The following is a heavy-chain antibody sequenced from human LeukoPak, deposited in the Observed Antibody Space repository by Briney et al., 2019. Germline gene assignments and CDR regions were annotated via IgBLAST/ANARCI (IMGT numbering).Heavy chain of an antibody. D-gene: IGHD6-19*01. J-gene: IGHJ4*02. Sequence: GGSLRLSCAASGFTVSSNYMSWVRQAPGKGLEWVSVIYSGGSTYYADSVKGRFTISRDNSKNTLYLQMNSLRAEDTAVYYCTRGALAGPTRQYFDYWGQGTLVTVSS. CDR2: IYSGGST. CDR1: GFTVSSNY. CDR3: TRGALAGPTRQYFDY. V-gene: IGHV3-53*01.